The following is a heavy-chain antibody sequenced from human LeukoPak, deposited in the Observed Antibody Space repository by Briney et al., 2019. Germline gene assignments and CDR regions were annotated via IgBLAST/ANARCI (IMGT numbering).Heavy chain of an antibody. CDR1: GYTFTSYG. CDR2: INAGNGNT. J-gene: IGHJ4*02. CDR3: ARSRSGGSYPFDY. V-gene: IGHV1-3*01. D-gene: IGHD1-26*01. Sequence: ASVKVSCKASGYTFTSYGISWVRQAPGQRLEWMGWINAGNGNTKYSQKFQGGVTITRDTSASTAYMELSSLRSEDTAVYYCARSRSGGSYPFDYWGQGTLVTVSS.